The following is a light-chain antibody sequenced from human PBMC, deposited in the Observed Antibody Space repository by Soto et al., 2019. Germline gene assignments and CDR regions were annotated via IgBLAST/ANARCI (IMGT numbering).Light chain of an antibody. V-gene: IGKV1-5*01. J-gene: IGKJ1*01. CDR1: QSINIW. CDR3: HQYNSYSPWT. Sequence: DVLITQFPSTLSASVGNRVTITCRASQSINIWVAWYQQRPGKAPKLLIYDASSLERGVPSRFSGSGSGTEFTLTISSLQPDDFATYYCHQYNSYSPWTFGQGTKVDIK. CDR2: DAS.